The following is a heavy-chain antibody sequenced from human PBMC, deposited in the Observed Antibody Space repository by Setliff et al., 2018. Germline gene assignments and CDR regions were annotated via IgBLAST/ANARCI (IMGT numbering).Heavy chain of an antibody. D-gene: IGHD3-10*01. Sequence: ASVKVSCKASGGTFSNYAISWVRQAPGQGLEWMGGIIPIFGTANYAQKFQGRVTITADESTSTAYMELSSLRSEDTAVYYCARPLRYGDYYYYYGMDVWGQGTTVTVSS. CDR2: IIPIFGTA. J-gene: IGHJ6*02. V-gene: IGHV1-69*13. CDR3: ARPLRYGDYYYYYGMDV. CDR1: GGTFSNYA.